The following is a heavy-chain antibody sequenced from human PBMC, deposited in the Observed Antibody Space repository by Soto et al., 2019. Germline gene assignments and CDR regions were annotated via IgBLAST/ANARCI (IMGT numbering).Heavy chain of an antibody. Sequence: SQTLSLTCVISGDSVASNRATWNWVRQSPSRGLEWLGRTYYRSKWKNDYALSVNSRITINPDTSKNQLSLQLSSVTPDDTASDYCVRGIDSSFAYRGQGPLVTVSS. CDR3: VRGIDSSFAY. V-gene: IGHV6-1*01. CDR2: TYYRSKWKN. D-gene: IGHD3-22*01. J-gene: IGHJ4*02. CDR1: GDSVASNRAT.